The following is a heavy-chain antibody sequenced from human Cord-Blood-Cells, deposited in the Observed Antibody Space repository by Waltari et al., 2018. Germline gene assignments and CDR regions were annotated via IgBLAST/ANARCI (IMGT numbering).Heavy chain of an antibody. J-gene: IGHJ6*03. V-gene: IGHV1-69*01. Sequence: QVQLVQSGAEVKKPGSSVKVSCKASGGTFSSYAISWVRQAPGQGLEWMGGIIPIVGTANYAQKFQGRVTITADESTSTAYMELSSLRSEDTAVYYCARGSPGQIRRYYYYMDVWGKGTTVTVSS. D-gene: IGHD3-16*01. CDR3: ARGSPGQIRRYYYYMDV. CDR2: IIPIVGTA. CDR1: GGTFSSYA.